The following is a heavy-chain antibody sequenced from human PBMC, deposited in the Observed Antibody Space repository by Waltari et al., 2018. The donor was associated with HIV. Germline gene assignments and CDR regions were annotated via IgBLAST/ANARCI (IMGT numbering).Heavy chain of an antibody. J-gene: IGHJ4*02. Sequence: EVQLVESGGGLVKPGGSLRLSCAASGFTFSSYSMNWVRQAPGKGLGWVSSISSSSSYIYYADSVKGRFTISRDNAKNSLYLQMNSLRAEDTAVYYCARDRRRVLDYWGQGTLVTVSS. CDR1: GFTFSSYS. CDR2: ISSSSSYI. V-gene: IGHV3-21*01. CDR3: ARDRRRVLDY. D-gene: IGHD6-19*01.